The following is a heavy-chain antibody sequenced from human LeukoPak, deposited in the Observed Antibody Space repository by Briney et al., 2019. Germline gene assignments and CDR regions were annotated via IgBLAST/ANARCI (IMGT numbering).Heavy chain of an antibody. CDR2: ISAYNGNT. CDR1: GYTFTSYG. J-gene: IGHJ6*03. Sequence: VASVKVSCKASGYTFTSYGISWVRQAPGQGLEWMGWISAYNGNTNYAQKLQGRVTMTTDTSTSTAYMELRSPRSDDTAVYYCARDSNINTYYDFWSGYRRYYYYYYMDVWGKGTTVTVSS. V-gene: IGHV1-18*01. CDR3: ARDSNINTYYDFWSGYRRYYYYYYMDV. D-gene: IGHD3-3*01.